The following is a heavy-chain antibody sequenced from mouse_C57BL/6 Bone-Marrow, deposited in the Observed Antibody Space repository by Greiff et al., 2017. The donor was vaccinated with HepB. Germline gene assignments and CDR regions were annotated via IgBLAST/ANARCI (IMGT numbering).Heavy chain of an antibody. CDR1: GYTFTSYW. CDR3: AKVRDLITTVRDY. Sequence: VQLQQPGAELVKPGASVKMSCKASGYTFTSYWITWVKQRPGQGLEWIGDIYPGSGSTNYNEKFKSKATLTVDTSSSTAYMQLSSLTSEDSAVYYCAKVRDLITTVRDYWGQGTTLTVSS. V-gene: IGHV1-55*01. D-gene: IGHD1-1*01. CDR2: IYPGSGST. J-gene: IGHJ2*01.